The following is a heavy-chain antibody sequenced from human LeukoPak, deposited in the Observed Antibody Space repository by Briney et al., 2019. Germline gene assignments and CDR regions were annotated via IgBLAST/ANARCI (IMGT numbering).Heavy chain of an antibody. CDR2: ISPSGTNT. J-gene: IGHJ4*02. V-gene: IGHV3-23*01. CDR3: AKDWDHDYHFDY. D-gene: IGHD4-11*01. CDR1: GATFSSYT. Sequence: AGGSLRLSCAASGATFSSYTMSWVRQAPGKGLEWVSGISPSGTNTYHANSVKGRFTISRDNPKNTLYLQMNSLRAEDTAVYYCAKDWDHDYHFDYWGQGTLVTVSS.